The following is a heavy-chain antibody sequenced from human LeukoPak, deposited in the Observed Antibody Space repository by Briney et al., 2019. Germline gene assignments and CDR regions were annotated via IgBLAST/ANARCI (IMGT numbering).Heavy chain of an antibody. J-gene: IGHJ6*02. V-gene: IGHV4-39*01. D-gene: IGHD2-15*01. CDR1: GGSISSSSYY. Sequence: SETLSLTCTVSGGSISSSSYYWGWIRQPPGKGLEWIGSIYYSGSTYYNPSLKSRVTISVDTSKNQFSLKLSSVTAADTAVYYCARLSAYIVVRGGMDVWGQGTTVTVSS. CDR3: ARLSAYIVVRGGMDV. CDR2: IYYSGST.